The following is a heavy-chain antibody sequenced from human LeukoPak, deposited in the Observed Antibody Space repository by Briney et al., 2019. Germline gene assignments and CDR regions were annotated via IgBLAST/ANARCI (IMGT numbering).Heavy chain of an antibody. CDR2: INPNSGGT. CDR1: GYTFTGYY. D-gene: IGHD2-2*01. CDR3: ARDVVVPAATNYYYYYGMDV. Sequence: ASVKVPCKASGYTFTGYYMHWVRQAPGQGLEWMGRINPNSGGTNYAQKFQGRVTMTRDTSISTAYMELSRLRSDDTAVYYCARDVVVPAATNYYYYYGMDVWGQGTTVTVSS. V-gene: IGHV1-2*06. J-gene: IGHJ6*02.